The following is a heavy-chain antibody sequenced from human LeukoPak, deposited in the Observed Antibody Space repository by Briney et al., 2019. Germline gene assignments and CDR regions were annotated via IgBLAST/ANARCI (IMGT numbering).Heavy chain of an antibody. CDR2: ISGSGRGT. CDR3: AKQFLTAVNTWPNIGFGS. CDR1: GFTFSSYA. J-gene: IGHJ4*02. V-gene: IGHV3-23*01. D-gene: IGHD4-17*01. Sequence: GGSLRLSCAASGFTFSSYAMSWVRQAPGKGLEWVSTISGSGRGTFYADSVKGRFTISRDNSKSTVFLLMNSLRPEDSTLYYCAKQFLTAVNTWPNIGFGSWGQGTPVIVSA.